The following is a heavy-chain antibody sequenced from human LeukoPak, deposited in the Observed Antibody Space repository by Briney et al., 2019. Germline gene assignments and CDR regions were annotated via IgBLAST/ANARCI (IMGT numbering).Heavy chain of an antibody. CDR2: INHSGRT. J-gene: IGHJ4*02. V-gene: IGHV4-34*01. CDR1: GGSFSGYY. Sequence: PSETLSLTCAVYGGSFSGYYWSWIRQPPGKGLEWIGEINHSGRTNYNPSLKSRVTISVDTSKNQFSLNLSSVTAADTAVCYCAREIMVVWGFDYWGQGTLVTVSS. CDR3: AREIMVVWGFDY. D-gene: IGHD2-21*01.